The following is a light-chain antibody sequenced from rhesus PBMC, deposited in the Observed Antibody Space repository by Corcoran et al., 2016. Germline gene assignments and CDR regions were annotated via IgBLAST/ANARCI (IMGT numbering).Light chain of an antibody. Sequence: DIQMTQSPSSLSASVGDRVTITCRASLGISNWLAWYQQKQGKTPKLLLYRASNLETGVPSRFSGSGSGTDFNRTISSLQPEDIATYYCQQHDNSPYSFGQGTKVEIK. J-gene: IGKJ2*01. CDR3: QQHDNSPYS. CDR2: RAS. CDR1: LGISNW. V-gene: IGKV1-69*01.